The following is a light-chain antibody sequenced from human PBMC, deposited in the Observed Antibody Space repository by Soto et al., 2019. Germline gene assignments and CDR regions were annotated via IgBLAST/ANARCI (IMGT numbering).Light chain of an antibody. CDR1: SSDVGTYNL. J-gene: IGLJ2*01. Sequence: QSVLTQPASVSGSPGQSVTISCTGTSSDVGTYNLVTWYQQHPGKAPKLIVYEGNKRPSGVSNRFSASKSGNTASLTISGLQAEDEADYYCCSYAPSRTLLFGGGTKHTVL. V-gene: IGLV2-23*01. CDR3: CSYAPSRTLL. CDR2: EGN.